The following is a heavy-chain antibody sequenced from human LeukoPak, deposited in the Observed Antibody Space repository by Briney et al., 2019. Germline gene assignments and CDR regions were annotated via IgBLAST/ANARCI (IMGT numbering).Heavy chain of an antibody. CDR1: GYTLTELS. D-gene: IGHD3-10*01. CDR3: ATDLRMVRGVIISGPLGP. V-gene: IGHV1-24*01. Sequence: ASVKVSCKVSGYTLTELSMHWVRQAPGKGLEWMGGFDPEDGETIYAQKFQGRVTMTEDTSTDTAYMELSSLRSEDTAVCYCATDLRMVRGVIISGPLGPWGQGTLVTVSS. J-gene: IGHJ5*02. CDR2: FDPEDGET.